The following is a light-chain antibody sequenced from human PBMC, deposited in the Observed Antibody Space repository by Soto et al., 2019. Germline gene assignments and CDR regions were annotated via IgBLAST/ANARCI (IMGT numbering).Light chain of an antibody. CDR3: SSYAGTNAYVL. J-gene: IGLJ2*01. V-gene: IGLV2-8*01. Sequence: QSALTQPPSASGSPGQSVTISCTGTSSDVGGYEYVSWYQRHPGKAPKLLIYEVSKRPSGVPDRFSGSKSGNTASLTVSGLQADDEADYYCSSYAGTNAYVLFGGGTKVTVL. CDR1: SSDVGGYEY. CDR2: EVS.